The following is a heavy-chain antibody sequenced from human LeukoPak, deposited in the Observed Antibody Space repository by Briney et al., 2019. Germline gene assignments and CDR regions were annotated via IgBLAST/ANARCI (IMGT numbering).Heavy chain of an antibody. D-gene: IGHD2-2*01. CDR3: ARIDIVVVPAASARSGWFDP. V-gene: IGHV4-34*01. Sequence: PSETLSLTCAVYGGSFSGYYWSWIRQPPGKGLEWIGEINHSGSTNYNPSLKSRVTISVDTSKNQFPLKLSSVTAADTAVYYCARIDIVVVPAASARSGWFDPWGQGTLVTVSS. CDR1: GGSFSGYY. CDR2: INHSGST. J-gene: IGHJ5*02.